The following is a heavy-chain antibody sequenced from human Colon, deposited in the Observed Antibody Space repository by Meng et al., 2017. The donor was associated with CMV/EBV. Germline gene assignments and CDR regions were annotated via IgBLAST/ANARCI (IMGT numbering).Heavy chain of an antibody. J-gene: IGHJ4*02. D-gene: IGHD2-15*01. CDR2: INSDNGDT. CDR1: GYTFIRNA. CDR3: TRDIVL. Sequence: QVQLVQSGAEVKKPGASVRVSCKASGYTFIRNAIHWVRQAPGQRLEWMGWINSDNGDTKYSQQFHGRVTITRDTSATTAYMELSSLRSEDTAMYYCTRDIVLWGQGTLVTVSS. V-gene: IGHV1-3*04.